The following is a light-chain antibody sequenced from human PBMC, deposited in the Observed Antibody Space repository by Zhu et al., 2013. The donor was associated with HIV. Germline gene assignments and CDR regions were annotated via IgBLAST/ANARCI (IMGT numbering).Light chain of an antibody. V-gene: IGKV3-15*01. J-gene: IGKJ4*01. CDR2: GAS. Sequence: EVVMTQSPATLSVSVGERVTLSCRASERVSDNLAWYQQRPGQAPRLLISGASTRATGIPARFSGSGSGTEFTLTISSLQSEDFALYYCQQYNNWPPRTFGGGTKVETK. CDR1: ERVSDN. CDR3: QQYNNWPPRT.